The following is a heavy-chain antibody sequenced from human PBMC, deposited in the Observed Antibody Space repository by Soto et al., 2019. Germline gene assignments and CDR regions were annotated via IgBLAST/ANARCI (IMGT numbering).Heavy chain of an antibody. CDR1: GCTFSSYG. CDR2: INVDGSST. D-gene: IGHD3-9*01. J-gene: IGHJ4*02. V-gene: IGHV3-74*01. Sequence: PDGSLSRSCAASGCTFSSYGMHWVRQAPGKGLVWVSRINVDGSSTSYADSVKGRFTISRDNAKNTLYPQMNSLRAEDTAVYYCARGLKYYDILTGYSDPATFDYWGQGTLVTAAS. CDR3: ARGLKYYDILTGYSDPATFDY.